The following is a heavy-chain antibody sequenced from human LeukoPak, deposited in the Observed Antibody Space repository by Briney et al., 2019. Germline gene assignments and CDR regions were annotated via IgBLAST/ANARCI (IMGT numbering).Heavy chain of an antibody. Sequence: SETLSLTCTVSGGSISSYYWSWIRQPPGKGLERIGYIYTSGSGNYNPSLKSRVTISVDTSKNQFSLKLSSVTAADTAVYYCARLWQRRVGWFDPWGQGTLVIISS. CDR2: IYTSGSG. D-gene: IGHD6-25*01. J-gene: IGHJ5*02. V-gene: IGHV4-4*09. CDR3: ARLWQRRVGWFDP. CDR1: GGSISSYY.